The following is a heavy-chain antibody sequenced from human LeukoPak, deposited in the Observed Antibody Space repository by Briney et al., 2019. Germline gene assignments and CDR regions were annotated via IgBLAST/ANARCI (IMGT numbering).Heavy chain of an antibody. D-gene: IGHD3-10*01. J-gene: IGHJ4*02. CDR3: ARKDYFGSGVYFFDY. CDR2: INPANGDT. Sequence: ASVKVSCKASGYTFTTYPMHWVRQAPGQRLEWMGWINPANGDTGYPQKFQGRVTITRDTSASTAYMELSSLRSEDTALYYCARKDYFGSGVYFFDYWGQGTLVTVSS. CDR1: GYTFTTYP. V-gene: IGHV1-3*01.